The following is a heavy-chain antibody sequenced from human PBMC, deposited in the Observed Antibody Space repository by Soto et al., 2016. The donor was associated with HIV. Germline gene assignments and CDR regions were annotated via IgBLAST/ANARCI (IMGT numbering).Heavy chain of an antibody. CDR3: AKMVAATLFDY. CDR2: IYSGDNT. V-gene: IGHV3-66*01. CDR1: GFTVSSNY. Sequence: EVQLVESGGGLVQPGGSVRLSCAASGFTVSSNYMSWVRQAPGKGLEWVSVIYSGDNTYYADSVKGRFTISRDNSKNTLYLQMNSLRAEDTAVYYCAKMVAATLFDYWGQGTLVTVSS. D-gene: IGHD2-15*01. J-gene: IGHJ4*02.